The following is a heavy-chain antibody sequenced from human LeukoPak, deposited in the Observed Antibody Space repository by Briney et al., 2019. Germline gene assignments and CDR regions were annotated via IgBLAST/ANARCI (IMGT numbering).Heavy chain of an antibody. Sequence: SVKVSCKASGFTFTSSAMQWVRQDRGQRLERIGWIVVGSGNTNYAQKFQERVTITRDMSTSTAYMELSSLRSEDTAVYYCAREEALGSGSFDYWGQGTLVTVSS. J-gene: IGHJ4*02. V-gene: IGHV1-58*02. CDR3: AREEALGSGSFDY. D-gene: IGHD1-26*01. CDR1: GFTFTSSA. CDR2: IVVGSGNT.